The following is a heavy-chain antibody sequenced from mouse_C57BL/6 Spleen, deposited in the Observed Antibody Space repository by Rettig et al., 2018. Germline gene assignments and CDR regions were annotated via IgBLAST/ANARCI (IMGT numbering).Heavy chain of an antibody. Sequence: GKSLEWIGYINPNNGGTSYNQKFKGKATLTVNKSSSTAYMELRSLTSEDSAVYYCARGLHYYAMDYWGQGTSVTVSS. D-gene: IGHD2-4*01. J-gene: IGHJ4*01. CDR2: INPNNGGT. CDR3: ARGLHYYAMDY. V-gene: IGHV1-22*01.